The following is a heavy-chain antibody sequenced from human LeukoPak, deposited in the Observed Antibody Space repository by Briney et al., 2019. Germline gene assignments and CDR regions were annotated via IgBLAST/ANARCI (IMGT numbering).Heavy chain of an antibody. CDR1: GFTFSNYG. V-gene: IGHV3-30*18. CDR3: AEQGDCTNGVCYPHYFAS. Sequence: PGRSLRLSCATSGFTFSNYGMHSVRQAPGEGLVWVALISNDGNDKYYAESAKGRFTISRDNSKTTLYLQMNSLRAKDMAVYYCAEQGDCTNGVCYPHYFASWGQGSLVTVSS. J-gene: IGHJ4*02. CDR2: ISNDGNDK. D-gene: IGHD2-8*01.